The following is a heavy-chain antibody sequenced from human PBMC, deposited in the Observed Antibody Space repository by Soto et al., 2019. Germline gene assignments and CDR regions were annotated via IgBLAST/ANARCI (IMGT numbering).Heavy chain of an antibody. Sequence: EVQLVEPGGGLVQPGGSLRLSCAASGFTFSSYAMHWVRQAPGKGLEYVSVISSNGGSTYYANSVKGRFTISRDNSKNTLYLQMGSLRAEDMAVYYCARGGRGYEFDYWGQGTLVTVSS. D-gene: IGHD5-12*01. CDR2: ISSNGGST. CDR3: ARGGRGYEFDY. V-gene: IGHV3-64*01. CDR1: GFTFSSYA. J-gene: IGHJ4*02.